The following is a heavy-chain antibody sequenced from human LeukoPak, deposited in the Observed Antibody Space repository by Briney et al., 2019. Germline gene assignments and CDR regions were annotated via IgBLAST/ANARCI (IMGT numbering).Heavy chain of an antibody. Sequence: SETLSLTCTVSGASISSYYWSWIRQPPGKGLEWIGYIYYSGSTNYNPSLKSRVTISVDTSKNQFSLKLSSVTAADTAVYYCARAIYDSSGYFDAFDIWGQGTMVTVSS. CDR3: ARAIYDSSGYFDAFDI. CDR2: IYYSGST. CDR1: GASISSYY. J-gene: IGHJ3*02. V-gene: IGHV4-59*01. D-gene: IGHD3-22*01.